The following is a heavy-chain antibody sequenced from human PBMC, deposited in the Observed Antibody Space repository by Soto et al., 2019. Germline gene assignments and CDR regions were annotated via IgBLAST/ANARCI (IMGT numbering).Heavy chain of an antibody. Sequence: ASVKVSCKVSGYTLTELSRHWVRQAPGKGLEWMGGFDPEDGETIYAQKFQGRVTMTEDTSTDTAYMELSSLRSEDTAVYYCATGAKIHYYDSSGYPDAFDIWGQGTMVTVSS. D-gene: IGHD3-22*01. CDR2: FDPEDGET. J-gene: IGHJ3*02. CDR3: ATGAKIHYYDSSGYPDAFDI. V-gene: IGHV1-24*01. CDR1: GYTLTELS.